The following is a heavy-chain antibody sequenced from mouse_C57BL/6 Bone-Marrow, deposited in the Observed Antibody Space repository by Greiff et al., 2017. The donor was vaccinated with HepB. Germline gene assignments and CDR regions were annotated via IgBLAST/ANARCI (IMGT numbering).Heavy chain of an antibody. CDR2: IDPSDSYT. D-gene: IGHD2-5*01. J-gene: IGHJ2*01. CDR1: GYTFTSYW. Sequence: VQLQQPGAELVMPGASVKLSCKASGYTFTSYWMHWVKQRPGQGLEWIGEIDPSDSYTNYNQKFKGKSTLTVDKSSSTAYMQLSSLTSEDSAVYYCARAYYSNPYYFDYWGQGTTLTVSS. CDR3: ARAYYSNPYYFDY. V-gene: IGHV1-69*01.